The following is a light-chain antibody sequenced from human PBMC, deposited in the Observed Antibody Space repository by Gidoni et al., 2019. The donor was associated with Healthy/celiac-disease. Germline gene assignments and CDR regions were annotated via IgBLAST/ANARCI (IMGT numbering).Light chain of an antibody. Sequence: SSELTQDPAVSVALGQTVRITCQRDSLRSYYASWYQQKPGQAPVLVIYGKNNRPSGIPDRFSGSSSGNTASLTITGVQAEDEADYYCNSRDSSGNHYVFGTGTKVTVL. V-gene: IGLV3-19*01. CDR3: NSRDSSGNHYV. CDR2: GKN. CDR1: SLRSYY. J-gene: IGLJ1*01.